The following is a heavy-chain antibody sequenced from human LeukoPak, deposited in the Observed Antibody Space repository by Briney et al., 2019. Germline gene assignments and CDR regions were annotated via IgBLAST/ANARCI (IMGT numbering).Heavy chain of an antibody. J-gene: IGHJ6*03. V-gene: IGHV1-2*02. CDR2: INPNSGGT. CDR3: ARVGGYPPYYYYMDV. CDR1: GYTFTGYY. D-gene: IGHD5-18*01. Sequence: ASAKVSCKASGYTFTGYYMHWVRQAPGQGLEWMGWINPNSGGTNYAQKFQGRVTMTRDTSISTAYMELSRLRSDDTAVYYCARVGGYPPYYYYMDVWGKGTTVTVSS.